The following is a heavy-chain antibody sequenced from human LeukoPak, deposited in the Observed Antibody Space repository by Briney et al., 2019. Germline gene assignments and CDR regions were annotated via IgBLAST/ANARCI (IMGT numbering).Heavy chain of an antibody. V-gene: IGHV1-69*13. J-gene: IGHJ6*02. CDR2: IIPIFGTA. D-gene: IGHD3-22*01. Sequence: SVKVSCKASGGTFSSYAISWVRQAPGQGLEWMGGIIPIFGTANYAQKFQGRVTITADESTSTAYMELSSLRSEDTAVYYCAVDYYDSSGYYYYYGMDVWGQGTTVIVSS. CDR1: GGTFSSYA. CDR3: AVDYYDSSGYYYYYGMDV.